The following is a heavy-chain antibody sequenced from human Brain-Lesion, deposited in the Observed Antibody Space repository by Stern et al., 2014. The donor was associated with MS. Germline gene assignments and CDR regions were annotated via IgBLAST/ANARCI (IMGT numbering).Heavy chain of an antibody. V-gene: IGHV1-2*02. CDR2: INPNTGGT. J-gene: IGHJ6*02. CDR1: GYIFTGYY. Sequence: VQLVQSGAEVKKPGASVKVSCKTSGYIFTGYYIHWVRQAPGQGLEWMAWINPNTGGTKYAQKFRGRVTLSRDPTISPAHLELSSLTSDDTAVYYCARDQRGISIFGVVTDYYYLGMDVWGQGTTVTVSS. CDR3: ARDQRGISIFGVVTDYYYLGMDV. D-gene: IGHD3-3*01.